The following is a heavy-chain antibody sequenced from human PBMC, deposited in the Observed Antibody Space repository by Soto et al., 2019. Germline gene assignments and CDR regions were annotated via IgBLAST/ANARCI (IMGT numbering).Heavy chain of an antibody. Sequence: QVQLVESGGGLVKPGGSLRLSCAASGFTFSDYYMSWIRQAPGKGLEWVSYITSGSTIYYADSVKGRFTISRENAKNSLDLQMNSLRAEDTAVYYCARAPYSSGWYDSYYGMDVWGQGTTVTVSS. J-gene: IGHJ6*02. CDR3: ARAPYSSGWYDSYYGMDV. CDR1: GFTFSDYY. CDR2: ITSGSTI. V-gene: IGHV3-11*01. D-gene: IGHD6-19*01.